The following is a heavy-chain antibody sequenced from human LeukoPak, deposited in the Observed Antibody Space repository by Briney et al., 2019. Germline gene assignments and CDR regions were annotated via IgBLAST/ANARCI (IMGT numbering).Heavy chain of an antibody. CDR3: ARRAVAGTEMGY. CDR1: GYIFSTFG. Sequence: ASVKVSCKASGYIFSTFGIIWVRQAPGQGLEWMGIINPSGGSTSYAQKFQGRVTMTRDTSTSTVYMELSSLRSEDTAVYYCARRAVAGTEMGYWGQGTLVTVSS. J-gene: IGHJ4*02. V-gene: IGHV1-46*01. CDR2: INPSGGST. D-gene: IGHD6-19*01.